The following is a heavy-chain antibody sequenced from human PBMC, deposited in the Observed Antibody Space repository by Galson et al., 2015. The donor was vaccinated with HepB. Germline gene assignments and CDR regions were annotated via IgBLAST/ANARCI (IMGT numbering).Heavy chain of an antibody. CDR2: INPSGGST. D-gene: IGHD6-13*01. CDR1: GYTFTSYY. V-gene: IGHV1-46*03. J-gene: IGHJ4*02. Sequence: SVKVSCKASGYTFTSYYMHWVRQAPGQGLEWMGIINPSGGSTSYAQKFQGRVTMTRDTSTSTVYMELSSLRSEDTAVYYCTREGAAGPHDYWGQGTLVTVSS. CDR3: TREGAAGPHDY.